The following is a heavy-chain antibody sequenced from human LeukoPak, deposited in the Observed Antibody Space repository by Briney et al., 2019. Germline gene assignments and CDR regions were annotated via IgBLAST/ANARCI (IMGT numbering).Heavy chain of an antibody. J-gene: IGHJ6*04. CDR3: ARDLTQLGDLVDV. V-gene: IGHV3-11*01. CDR1: GLTFSDYY. CDR2: ISSSGSTI. D-gene: IGHD6-6*01. Sequence: GGSLRLSCAASGLTFSDYYMSWIRQAPGKGLEWVSYISSSGSTIYYADSVKGRFTISRDNAKNSLYLQMNSLRAEDTAVYYCARDLTQLGDLVDVWGKGTTVTVSS.